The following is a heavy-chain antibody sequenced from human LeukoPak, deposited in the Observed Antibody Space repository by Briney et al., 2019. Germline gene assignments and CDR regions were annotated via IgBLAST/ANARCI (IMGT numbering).Heavy chain of an antibody. CDR1: GGSISSYY. Sequence: SETLSLTCTVSGGSISSYYWSWIRQPPGKGLEWIGYIYYSGSTNYNPSLKSRVTISVDTSKNQFSLKLSSVTAADTAVYYCARHAVTMVRGVPEFDYWGQGTLATVSS. CDR2: IYYSGST. J-gene: IGHJ4*02. D-gene: IGHD3-10*01. V-gene: IGHV4-59*08. CDR3: ARHAVTMVRGVPEFDY.